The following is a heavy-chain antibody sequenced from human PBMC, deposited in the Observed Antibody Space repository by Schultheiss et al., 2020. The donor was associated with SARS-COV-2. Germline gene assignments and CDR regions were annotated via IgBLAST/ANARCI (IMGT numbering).Heavy chain of an antibody. CDR3: ARHGQQLVRVFDP. Sequence: SETLSLTCTVSGGSISSYYWSWIRQPPGKGLEWIGEINHRGSTNYNPSLKSRVTISVDTSKNQFSLKLSSVTAADTAVYYCARHGQQLVRVFDPWGQGTLVTVSS. CDR2: INHRGST. V-gene: IGHV4-59*08. J-gene: IGHJ5*02. D-gene: IGHD6-13*01. CDR1: GGSISSYY.